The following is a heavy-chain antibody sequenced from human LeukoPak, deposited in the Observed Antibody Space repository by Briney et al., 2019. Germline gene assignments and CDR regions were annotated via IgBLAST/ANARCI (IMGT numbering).Heavy chain of an antibody. Sequence: GGSLRLSCAASGFTFSSNYMSWVRQAPGKGLEWVSVICSGGSTYYADSVKGRFTISRDNSKNTLYLQMNSLRAEDTAVYYCARPQKPYYYYYGMDVWGQGTTVTVSS. CDR2: ICSGGST. CDR1: GFTFSSNY. J-gene: IGHJ6*02. CDR3: ARPQKPYYYYYGMDV. V-gene: IGHV3-53*01.